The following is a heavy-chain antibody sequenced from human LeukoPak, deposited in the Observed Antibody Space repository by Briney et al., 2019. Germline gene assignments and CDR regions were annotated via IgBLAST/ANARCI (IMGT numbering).Heavy chain of an antibody. Sequence: PGGSLRLSCAASGFTFSSYGMHWVRQAPGEGLEWVAVISYDGSNKYYADSVKGRFTISRDNSKNTLYLQMNSLRAEDTAVYYCAKDSLGITGTTGYFDYWGQGTLVTVSS. D-gene: IGHD1-20*01. CDR2: ISYDGSNK. CDR1: GFTFSSYG. V-gene: IGHV3-30*18. J-gene: IGHJ4*02. CDR3: AKDSLGITGTTGYFDY.